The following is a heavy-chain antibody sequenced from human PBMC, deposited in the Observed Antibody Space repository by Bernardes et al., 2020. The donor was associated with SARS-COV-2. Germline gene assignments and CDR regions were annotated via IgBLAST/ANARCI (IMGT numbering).Heavy chain of an antibody. D-gene: IGHD6-25*01. J-gene: IGHJ4*02. Sequence: ASVKVSCKSSGYSLNNYAVHWVRQAPGQRLEWMGCITAGSSDRKYSPKFQDRVTFTRDTAASTAYMGLSSLTSQDTALYYCARGVDGGYWLFDFWGQGTL. CDR3: ARGVDGGYWLFDF. CDR2: ITAGSSDR. CDR1: GYSLNNYA. V-gene: IGHV1-3*01.